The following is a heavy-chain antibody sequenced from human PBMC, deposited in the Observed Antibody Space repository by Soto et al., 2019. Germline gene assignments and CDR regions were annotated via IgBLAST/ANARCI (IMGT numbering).Heavy chain of an antibody. J-gene: IGHJ4*02. Sequence: ASVKVSCKASGYTFTSYTMNWVRQAPGQRLEWMGWINAGNGNIKYSEKFQGRVTITRDTFASTAYMELSSLRSEDTAGYYCARRPSLFVHYSGQATLVTVSS. CDR1: GYTFTSYT. CDR2: INAGNGNI. V-gene: IGHV1-3*01. D-gene: IGHD3-10*01. CDR3: ARRPSLFVHY.